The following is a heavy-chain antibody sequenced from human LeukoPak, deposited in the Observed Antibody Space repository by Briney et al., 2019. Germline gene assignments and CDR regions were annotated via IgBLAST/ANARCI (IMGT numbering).Heavy chain of an antibody. V-gene: IGHV3-43*02. CDR3: AKDSSCSAATCYRHFDF. CDR1: GFTFDDYA. D-gene: IGHD2-15*01. Sequence: GGSLRLSSAASGFTFDDYAMHWVRQAPGKGLEWVSLISGDGDRTVYADSVAGRFTISRDNRKNSLYLQMNSLRTEDTALYYCAKDSSCSAATCYRHFDFWGQGTLVTVSS. CDR2: ISGDGDRT. J-gene: IGHJ4*02.